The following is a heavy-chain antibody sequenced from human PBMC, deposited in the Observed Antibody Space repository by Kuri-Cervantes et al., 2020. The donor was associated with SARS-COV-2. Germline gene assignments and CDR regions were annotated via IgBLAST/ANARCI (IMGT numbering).Heavy chain of an antibody. D-gene: IGHD1-1*01. CDR2: ISYDGSNK. CDR3: ARDQAGTIDY. J-gene: IGHJ4*02. Sequence: LSLTCAASGFTFSSYAMHWVRQAPGKGLEWVAVISYDGSNKYYADSVKGRFTISGDNSKNTLYLQMNSLRAEDTAVYYCARDQAGTIDYWGQGTLVTVSS. V-gene: IGHV3-30-3*01. CDR1: GFTFSSYA.